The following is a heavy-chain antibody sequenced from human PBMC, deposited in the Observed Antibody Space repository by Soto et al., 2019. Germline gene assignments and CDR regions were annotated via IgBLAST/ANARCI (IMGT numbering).Heavy chain of an antibody. D-gene: IGHD6-6*01. Sequence: QVQLVQSGAEVKKPGSSVKVSCKASEGTLSSNPITWVRQAPGQGLEWMGRIIPIFGTANYNQKFQGRVTITADESTSTAYMELSSLRSEDTAVYYCARNEYSTTFYYYGMDVWGQGTTVTVSS. CDR1: EGTLSSNP. V-gene: IGHV1-69*01. CDR3: ARNEYSTTFYYYGMDV. CDR2: IIPIFGTA. J-gene: IGHJ6*02.